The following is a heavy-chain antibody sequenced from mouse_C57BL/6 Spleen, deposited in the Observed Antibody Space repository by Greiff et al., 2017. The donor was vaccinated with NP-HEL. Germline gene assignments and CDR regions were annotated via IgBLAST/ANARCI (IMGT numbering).Heavy chain of an antibody. CDR1: GYAFSSSW. J-gene: IGHJ3*01. CDR3: AREDGYSAWFAY. V-gene: IGHV1-82*01. Sequence: VQGVESGPELVKPGASVKISCKASGYAFSSSWMNWVKQRPGKGLEWIGRIYPGDGDTNYNGKFKGKATLTADKSSSTAYMQLSSLTSEDSAVYFCAREDGYSAWFAYWGQGTLVTVSA. D-gene: IGHD2-3*01. CDR2: IYPGDGDT.